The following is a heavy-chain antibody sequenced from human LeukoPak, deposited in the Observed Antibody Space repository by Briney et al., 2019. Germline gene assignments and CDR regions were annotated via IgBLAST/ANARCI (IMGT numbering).Heavy chain of an antibody. V-gene: IGHV3-33*01. Sequence: GGSLRLSCAASGFTFSTYGMHWVRQAPGKGLEWLALIWYDGTNKYYADSMKGRFTVSRDNSKNTLFLQMNSLRAEDTAVYYCATHEPNPTMAAPFNYWGQGTLVTVSS. CDR1: GFTFSTYG. D-gene: IGHD3-10*01. CDR2: IWYDGTNK. CDR3: ATHEPNPTMAAPFNY. J-gene: IGHJ4*02.